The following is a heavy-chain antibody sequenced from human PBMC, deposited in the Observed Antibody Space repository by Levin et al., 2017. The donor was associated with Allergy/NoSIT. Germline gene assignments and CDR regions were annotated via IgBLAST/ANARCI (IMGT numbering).Heavy chain of an antibody. CDR1: GFTFSSYA. CDR3: ARQNSYYYDSSGYYSSLDAFDI. V-gene: IGHV3-30*04. D-gene: IGHD3-22*01. CDR2: ISYDGSNK. Sequence: PGGSLRLSCAASGFTFSSYAMHWVRQAPGKGLEWVAVISYDGSNKYYADSVKGRFTISRDNSKNTLYLQMNSLRAEDTAVYYCARQNSYYYDSSGYYSSLDAFDIWGQGTMVTVSS. J-gene: IGHJ3*02.